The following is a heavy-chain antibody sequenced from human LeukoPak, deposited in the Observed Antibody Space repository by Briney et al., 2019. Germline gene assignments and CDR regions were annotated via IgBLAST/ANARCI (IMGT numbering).Heavy chain of an antibody. Sequence: PSETLSLTCAVYGGSFSGYYWSWIRQPPGKGLEWIGEINHSGSTNYNPSLKSRVTISVDTSKNQFSLKLSSVTAADTAVYYCARLRRIVGATPGAFDIWGQGTMATVSS. D-gene: IGHD1-26*01. CDR3: ARLRRIVGATPGAFDI. CDR1: GGSFSGYY. CDR2: INHSGST. V-gene: IGHV4-34*01. J-gene: IGHJ3*02.